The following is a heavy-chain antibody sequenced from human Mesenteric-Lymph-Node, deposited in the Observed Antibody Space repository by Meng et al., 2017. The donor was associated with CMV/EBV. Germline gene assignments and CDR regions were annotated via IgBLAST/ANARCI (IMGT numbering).Heavy chain of an antibody. J-gene: IGHJ5*02. Sequence: QQHLQESGPGLEKPSGTLSLTCTVSGGSISSSSYYWGWIRQPPGKGLEWIGSIYYSGSTYYNPSLKSRVTISVDTSKNQFSLKLSSVTAADTAVYYCARPHYYGSGSSPWFDPWGQGTLVTVSS. V-gene: IGHV4-39*01. CDR2: IYYSGST. D-gene: IGHD3-10*01. CDR1: GGSISSSSYY. CDR3: ARPHYYGSGSSPWFDP.